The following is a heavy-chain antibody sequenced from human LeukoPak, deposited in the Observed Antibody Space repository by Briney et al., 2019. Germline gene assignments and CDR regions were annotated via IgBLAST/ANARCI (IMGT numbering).Heavy chain of an antibody. CDR3: ARDAY. CDR2: INHSGST. Sequence: SETLSLTCAVYGGSFSGYYWSWIRQPPGQGLEWIGEINHSGSTNYNPSLKSRVTISVDTSKNQFSLKLSSVTAADTAVYYCARDAYWGQGTLVTVSS. CDR1: GGSFSGYY. V-gene: IGHV4-34*01. J-gene: IGHJ4*02.